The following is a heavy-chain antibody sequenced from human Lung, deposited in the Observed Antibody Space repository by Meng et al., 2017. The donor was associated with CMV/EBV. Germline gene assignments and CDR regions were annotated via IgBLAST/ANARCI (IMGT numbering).Heavy chain of an antibody. V-gene: IGHV3-23*01. D-gene: IGHD6-13*01. J-gene: IGHJ4*02. CDR1: GFRFSSYV. Sequence: GGSXRLSCAASGFRFSSYVMSWVRQAPGKGLEWVSGIGPSGGSTYYADSGKGRLTISRDNSKNTLYLQMNSLRAEDTAVYYCARAGYSSSWYVFDYWGQGXLVTVSS. CDR3: ARAGYSSSWYVFDY. CDR2: IGPSGGST.